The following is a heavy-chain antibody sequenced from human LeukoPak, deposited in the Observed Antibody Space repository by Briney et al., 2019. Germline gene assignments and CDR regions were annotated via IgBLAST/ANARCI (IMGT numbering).Heavy chain of an antibody. CDR3: ARQSRDGSKTRGYYFDY. J-gene: IGHJ4*02. CDR2: IHPGDSHT. CDR1: GYTFTKYW. D-gene: IGHD3-10*01. V-gene: IGHV5-51*01. Sequence: GESLKISCEGSGYTFTKYWIGWVRQMPGKGLEWMGIIHPGDSHTWYSPSFQGQVTITADKSISMAYLQWSSLKASDTAMYYCARQSRDGSKTRGYYFDYWGQGTLVTVSS.